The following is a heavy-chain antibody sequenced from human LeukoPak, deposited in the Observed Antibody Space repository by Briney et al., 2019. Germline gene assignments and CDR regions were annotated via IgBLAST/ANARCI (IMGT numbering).Heavy chain of an antibody. CDR2: IYNSGTT. D-gene: IGHD3-10*01. J-gene: IGHJ4*01. V-gene: IGHV4-39*01. CDR3: ASRVYGLGSFNY. CDR1: GDSISSTSYY. Sequence: SETLSLTCTVSGDSISSTSYYWDWIRQPPGKGLEWIVNIYNSGTTYYNPSLKSRVTISVDTSKNQFSLKVSSVTAADTAVYYCASRVYGLGSFNYWGQGTLVTVSS.